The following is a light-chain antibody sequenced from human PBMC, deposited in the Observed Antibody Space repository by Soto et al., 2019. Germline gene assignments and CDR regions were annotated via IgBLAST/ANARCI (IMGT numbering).Light chain of an antibody. V-gene: IGLV2-14*01. Sequence: ALTQPASVSGSPGQSITISCTGTSNDVGSYDFVSWYQQHPDKAPRLMIYEVSNRPSGVSDRFSGSKSGNTASLTISGLQAEDEADYYCISFTNRHIYVFGTGTKVTVL. J-gene: IGLJ1*01. CDR3: ISFTNRHIYV. CDR2: EVS. CDR1: SNDVGSYDF.